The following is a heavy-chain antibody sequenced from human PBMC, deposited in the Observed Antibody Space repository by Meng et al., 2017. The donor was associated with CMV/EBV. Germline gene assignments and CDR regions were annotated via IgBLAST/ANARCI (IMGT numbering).Heavy chain of an antibody. D-gene: IGHD4-17*01. CDR3: ARDPPGDGEQYYYYGMDV. CDR1: GYTFTGYY. CDR2: INPNSGGT. J-gene: IGHJ6*02. V-gene: IGHV1-2*02. Sequence: ASVKVSCKASGYTFTGYYMHWVRQAPGQGLEWMGWINPNSGGTNYAQKFQGRVTMTRDTSISTAYMELSRLRSDDTAVYYCARDPPGDGEQYYYYGMDVWGQGTTVTVSS.